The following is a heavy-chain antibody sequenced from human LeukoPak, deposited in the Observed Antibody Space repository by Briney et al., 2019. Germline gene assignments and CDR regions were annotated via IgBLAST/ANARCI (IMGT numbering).Heavy chain of an antibody. CDR3: ARGRPRVYCSSTSCSYNWFDP. V-gene: IGHV1-8*01. CDR1: GYTFTSYD. CDR2: MNPNSGNT. D-gene: IGHD2-2*01. Sequence: ASVKVSCKASGYTFTSYDINWARQATGQGLEWMGWMNPNSGNTGYAQKFQGRVTMTRNTSISTAYMELSSLRSEDTAVYYCARGRPRVYCSSTSCSYNWFDPWGQGTLVTVSS. J-gene: IGHJ5*02.